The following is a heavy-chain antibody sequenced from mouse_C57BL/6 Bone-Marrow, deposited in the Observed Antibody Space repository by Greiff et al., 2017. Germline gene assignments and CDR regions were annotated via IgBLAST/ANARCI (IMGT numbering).Heavy chain of an antibody. Sequence: QVQLQQSGAELVKPGASVKISCKASGYAFSSYWMNWVKQRPGKGLEWIGQIYPGDGDTNYNGKFKGKATLTADKSSSTAYMQLSSLTSEDSAVYVCAREGSTTVVATGDYWGQGTTLTVSS. D-gene: IGHD1-1*01. J-gene: IGHJ2*01. CDR3: AREGSTTVVATGDY. V-gene: IGHV1-80*01. CDR1: GYAFSSYW. CDR2: IYPGDGDT.